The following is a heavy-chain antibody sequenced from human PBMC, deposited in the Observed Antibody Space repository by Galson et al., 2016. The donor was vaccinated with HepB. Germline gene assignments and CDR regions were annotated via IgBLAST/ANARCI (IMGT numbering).Heavy chain of an antibody. CDR1: GGSISSSDW. D-gene: IGHD2-2*01. V-gene: IGHV4-4*02. CDR3: ARACSITTCFGRAFS. Sequence: SETLSLTCDVSGGSISSSDWWNWVRQPPGKGLEWVAEINHGGNTNYNPSLKSRVTISVDTSKNQFSLRLSSVTAADTAVYYCARACSITTCFGRAFSWGRGTLVIVSS. J-gene: IGHJ5*02. CDR2: INHGGNT.